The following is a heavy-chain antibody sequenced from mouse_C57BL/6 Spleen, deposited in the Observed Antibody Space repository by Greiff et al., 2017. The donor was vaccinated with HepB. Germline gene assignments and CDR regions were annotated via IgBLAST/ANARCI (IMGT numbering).Heavy chain of an antibody. CDR2: IRNKANGYTT. CDR1: GFTFTDYY. D-gene: IGHD1-1*02. Sequence: EVKLQESGGGLVQPGGSLSLSCAASGFTFTDYYMSWVRQPPGKALEWLGFIRNKANGYTTEYSASVKGRFTISRDNSQSILYLQMNALRAEDSATYDCARYPSYGQEAMDYCGQGTSVTVSP. J-gene: IGHJ4*01. V-gene: IGHV7-3*01. CDR3: ARYPSYGQEAMDY.